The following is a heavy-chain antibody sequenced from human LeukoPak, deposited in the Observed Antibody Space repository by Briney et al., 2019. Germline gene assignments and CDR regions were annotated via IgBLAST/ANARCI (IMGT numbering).Heavy chain of an antibody. CDR2: INHSGST. CDR1: GVTLSTYA. Sequence: GSLRLSCAASGVTLSTYAMSWARQPPGKGLEWIGEINHSGSTNYNPSLKSRVTISVDTTKNQFSLKLSSVTAADTAVYYCARGNSSTPFDYWGQGTLVTVSS. D-gene: IGHD6-13*01. J-gene: IGHJ4*02. CDR3: ARGNSSTPFDY. V-gene: IGHV4-34*01.